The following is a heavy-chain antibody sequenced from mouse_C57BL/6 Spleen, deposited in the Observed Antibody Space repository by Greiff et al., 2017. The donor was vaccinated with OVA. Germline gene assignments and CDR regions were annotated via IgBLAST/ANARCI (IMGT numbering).Heavy chain of an antibody. V-gene: IGHV1-61*01. CDR3: ARGGYGSSLGYFDV. Sequence: VQLQQPGAELVRPGSSVKLSCKASGYTFTSYWMDWVKQRPGQGLEWIGNIYPSDSETHYNQKFKDKATLTVDKSSSTAYMQLSSLTSEDSAVYYCARGGYGSSLGYFDVWGTGTTVTVSS. D-gene: IGHD1-1*01. J-gene: IGHJ1*03. CDR1: GYTFTSYW. CDR2: IYPSDSET.